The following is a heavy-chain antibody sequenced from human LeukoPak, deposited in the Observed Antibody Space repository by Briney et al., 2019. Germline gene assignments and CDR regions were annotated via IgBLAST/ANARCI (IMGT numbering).Heavy chain of an antibody. CDR1: GYTFTSYD. Sequence: ASVKVSCKASGYTFTSYDINWVRQATGQGLEWMGWMNPNSGNTGYAQKFQGRVTMTRNTSISTAYMELSSLRSEDTAVYYCAREGVPAAILGARDWYFDLWGRGTLVTVSS. CDR3: AREGVPAAILGARDWYFDL. CDR2: MNPNSGNT. V-gene: IGHV1-8*01. D-gene: IGHD2-2*02. J-gene: IGHJ2*01.